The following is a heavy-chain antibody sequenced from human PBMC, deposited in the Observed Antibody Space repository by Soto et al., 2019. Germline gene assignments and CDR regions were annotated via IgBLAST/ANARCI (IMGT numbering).Heavy chain of an antibody. CDR2: FDPGDGET. D-gene: IGHD3-3*01. V-gene: IGHV1-24*01. CDR3: ATVRDFWSGYYFVGWFDP. CDR1: GYTLTELS. Sequence: ASVKVSCKVSGYTLTELSMHWVRQAPGKGLEWMGGFDPGDGETIYAQKFQGRVTMTEDASTDTAYMELSSLRSEDTAVYYCATVRDFWSGYYFVGWFDPWGQGTLVTVSS. J-gene: IGHJ5*02.